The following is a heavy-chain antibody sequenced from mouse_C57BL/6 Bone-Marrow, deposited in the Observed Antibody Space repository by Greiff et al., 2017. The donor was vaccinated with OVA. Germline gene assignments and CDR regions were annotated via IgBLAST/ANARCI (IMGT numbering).Heavy chain of an antibody. CDR3: ARSALIYYDYDVCYAMDY. Sequence: QVQLQQSGAELVRPGSSVKLSCKASGYTFTSYWMHWVKQRPIQGLEWIGNIDPSDSETHYNQKFKDKATLTVAKSSSTAYMQLSSLTSEDSAVYYCARSALIYYDYDVCYAMDYWGQGTSVTVSS. CDR2: IDPSDSET. V-gene: IGHV1-52*01. CDR1: GYTFTSYW. J-gene: IGHJ4*01. D-gene: IGHD2-4*01.